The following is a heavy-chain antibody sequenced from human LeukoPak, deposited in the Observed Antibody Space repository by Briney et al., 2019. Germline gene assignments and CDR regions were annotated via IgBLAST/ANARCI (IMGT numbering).Heavy chain of an antibody. D-gene: IGHD5-12*01. V-gene: IGHV3-30*02. CDR2: IRNDGSNK. CDR3: AKDGRGTIGYSGYDEPDY. CDR1: GFTFSSYG. Sequence: QPGGSLRLSCAAPGFTFSSYGMHWVRQAPGKGLDWVAFIRNDGSNKYYADFVKGRFTISRDNYKNTLYLQMNSLRAEDTAVYYCAKDGRGTIGYSGYDEPDYWGQGTLVTVSS. J-gene: IGHJ4*02.